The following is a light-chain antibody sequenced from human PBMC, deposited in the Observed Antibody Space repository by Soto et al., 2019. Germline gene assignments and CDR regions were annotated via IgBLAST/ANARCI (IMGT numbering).Light chain of an antibody. V-gene: IGLV2-23*03. CDR3: CSYAASSTFV. CDR1: SSDVGSYNL. Sequence: QSALTQPASVSGSPGQSITISCTGTSSDVGSYNLVSWYQQHPGKAPKVMIYEGSKRPSGVSNRFSGSKSGNTASLTISGLQAEDEADYYCCSYAASSTFVFGGGTKPTVL. CDR2: EGS. J-gene: IGLJ3*02.